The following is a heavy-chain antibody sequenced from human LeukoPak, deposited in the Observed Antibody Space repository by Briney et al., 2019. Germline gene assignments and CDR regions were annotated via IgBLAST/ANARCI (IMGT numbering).Heavy chain of an antibody. V-gene: IGHV3-74*01. Sequence: GGSLRFSCAASGFTFSSYTQNWVRQAPGKGLEWVSRVNEDGRTTTYADSVKGRFTISRDNAKNTLYLQMNSLSADDTALYFCIRDLRGRDDYWGQGTLVTVSS. CDR2: VNEDGRTT. CDR1: GFTFSSYT. CDR3: IRDLRGRDDY. J-gene: IGHJ4*02. D-gene: IGHD5-24*01.